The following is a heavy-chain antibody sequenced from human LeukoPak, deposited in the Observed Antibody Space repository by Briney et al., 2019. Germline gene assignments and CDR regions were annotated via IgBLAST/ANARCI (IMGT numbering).Heavy chain of an antibody. CDR2: IYYSGST. J-gene: IGHJ4*02. Sequence: SETLSLTCTVSGGSISSYYWSWIRPPPGKGLEWIGYIYYSGSTNYNPSLKSRVTISVDTSKNQFSLKLSSVTAADTAVYYCARGDYYDSSGYFDYWGQGTLVTVSS. V-gene: IGHV4-59*01. D-gene: IGHD3-22*01. CDR1: GGSISSYY. CDR3: ARGDYYDSSGYFDY.